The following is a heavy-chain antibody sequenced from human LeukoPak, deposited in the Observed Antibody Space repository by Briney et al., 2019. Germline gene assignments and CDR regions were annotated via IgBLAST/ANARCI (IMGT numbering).Heavy chain of an antibody. V-gene: IGHV4-34*01. D-gene: IGHD6-13*01. CDR2: INHSGST. CDR1: GGTFSGYY. Sequence: KTSETLSLTCAVYGGTFSGYYWSWIRQPPGKGLEWIGEINHSGSTNYNPSLKSRATISVDTSKNQFSLRLSPVTAADTAVYYCARHLGSSSWYLFDYWGQGKLVTVSS. CDR3: ARHLGSSSWYLFDY. J-gene: IGHJ4*02.